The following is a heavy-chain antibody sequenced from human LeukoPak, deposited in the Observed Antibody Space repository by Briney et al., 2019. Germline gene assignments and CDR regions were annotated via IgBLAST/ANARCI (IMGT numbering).Heavy chain of an antibody. J-gene: IGHJ1*01. Sequence: GGSLRLSCTASGFNFRSAWMSWARQAPGKGLEWVTNIRQDGGETYYGDPVKGRFIISRDNAKSSLFLQMNRLRAEDTAVYYCATYSSLNTREFQYWGQGTLVTVSP. CDR3: ATYSSLNTREFQY. CDR2: IRQDGGET. CDR1: GFNFRSAW. V-gene: IGHV3-7*01. D-gene: IGHD3-22*01.